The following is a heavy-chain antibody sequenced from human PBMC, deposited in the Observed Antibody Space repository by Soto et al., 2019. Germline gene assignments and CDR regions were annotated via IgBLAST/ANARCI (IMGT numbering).Heavy chain of an antibody. D-gene: IGHD3-10*01. CDR3: ARVTVRGLRFNWFDP. CDR2: IIPIFGTA. J-gene: IGHJ5*02. CDR1: GGTFSSYA. V-gene: IGHV1-69*13. Sequence: ASVKFSCKASGGTFSSYAISWVRQAPGQGLECMGGIIPIFGTANYAQKFQGRVTITAXXXXSXXXMXLXXLRSEDTAVYYCARVTVRGLRFNWFDPWGQGTLVTVSS.